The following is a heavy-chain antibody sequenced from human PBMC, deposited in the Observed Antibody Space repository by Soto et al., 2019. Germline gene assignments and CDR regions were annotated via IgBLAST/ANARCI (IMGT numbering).Heavy chain of an antibody. CDR1: GFTFSNAW. V-gene: IGHV3-15*07. J-gene: IGHJ4*02. D-gene: IGHD6-6*01. Sequence: EVQLVESGGGLVKPGGSLRLSCAASGFTFSNAWMNWVRQAPGKGLEWVGRIKSKTDGGTTDYAAPVKGRFTISRDDSKNTLYLQMNSLKTENTAVYYCTTVRPRKHPHISSSPRDYWGQGTLVTVSS. CDR2: IKSKTDGGTT. CDR3: TTVRPRKHPHISSSPRDY.